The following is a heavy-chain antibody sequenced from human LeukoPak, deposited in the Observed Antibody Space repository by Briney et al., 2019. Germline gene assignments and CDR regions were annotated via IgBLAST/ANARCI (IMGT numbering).Heavy chain of an antibody. Sequence: SETLSLTCSVSGGSISGTSYCWGWIRQPPGKGPEWIGSHYHTGRIYHNPSLNSRPPISADPSNNQFSLKLSSVTAADTAVYYCARESDATGYMDVWGKGTTVTVSS. CDR2: HYHTGRI. J-gene: IGHJ6*03. CDR1: GGSISGTSYC. CDR3: ARESDATGYMDV. V-gene: IGHV4-39*07. D-gene: IGHD3-16*01.